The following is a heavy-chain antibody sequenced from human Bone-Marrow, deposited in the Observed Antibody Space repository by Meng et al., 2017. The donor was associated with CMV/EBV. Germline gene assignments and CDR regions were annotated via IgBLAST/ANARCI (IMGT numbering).Heavy chain of an antibody. V-gene: IGHV4-59*01. D-gene: IGHD6-19*01. Sequence: SETLSLTCTVSGGSISSYYWSWIRQPPGKGLEWIGYIYYSGSTNYNPSLKSRVTISVDTSKNQFSLKLSSVTAADTAVYYCARVRSSGWHFDDWGQGTLVTVSS. CDR1: GGSISSYY. CDR2: IYYSGST. CDR3: ARVRSSGWHFDD. J-gene: IGHJ4*02.